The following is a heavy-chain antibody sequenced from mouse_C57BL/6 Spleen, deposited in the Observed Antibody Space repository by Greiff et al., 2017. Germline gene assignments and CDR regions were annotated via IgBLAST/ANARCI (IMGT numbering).Heavy chain of an antibody. CDR2: IYPRSGNT. CDR3: ARRGSSGYAD. D-gene: IGHD3-2*02. V-gene: IGHV1-81*01. Sequence: VKLQESGAELARPGASVKLSCKASGYTFTSYGISWVKQRTGQGLEWIGEIYPRSGNTYYNEKFKDKATLTADKSSSTAYMEFRSLTSEDSAFYFCARRGSSGYADWGQGTLVTVSA. CDR1: GYTFTSYG. J-gene: IGHJ3*01.